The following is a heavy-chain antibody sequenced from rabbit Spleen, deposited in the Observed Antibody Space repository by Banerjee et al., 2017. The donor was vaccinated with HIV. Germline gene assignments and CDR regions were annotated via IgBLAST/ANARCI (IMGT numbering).Heavy chain of an antibody. D-gene: IGHD2-1*01. V-gene: IGHV1S45*01. Sequence: QEQLVESGGDLVKPEGSLTLTCTASGFSFSSSYWICWVRQAPGKGLEWIGCVDAGRGGSDYCANWAKGRFTISKTSSTTVTLQMTSLTAADTATYSCARAPDSFTRLHLWGQGTLVTVS. CDR1: GFSFSSSYW. CDR2: VDAGRGGSD. CDR3: ARAPDSFTRLHL. J-gene: IGHJ3*01.